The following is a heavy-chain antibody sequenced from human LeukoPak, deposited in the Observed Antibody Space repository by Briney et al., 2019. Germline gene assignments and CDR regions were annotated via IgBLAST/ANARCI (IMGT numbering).Heavy chain of an antibody. CDR2: TSSSSSYI. D-gene: IGHD3-3*01. Sequence: GGSLRLSCAASGFTFSSYSMNWVRQAPGKGLEWVSSTSSSSSYIYYADSVKGRFTISRDNAKNSLYLQMNSLRAEDTAVYYCARNHDYDFWSGYYPFDYWGQGTLVTVSS. J-gene: IGHJ4*02. CDR1: GFTFSSYS. CDR3: ARNHDYDFWSGYYPFDY. V-gene: IGHV3-21*01.